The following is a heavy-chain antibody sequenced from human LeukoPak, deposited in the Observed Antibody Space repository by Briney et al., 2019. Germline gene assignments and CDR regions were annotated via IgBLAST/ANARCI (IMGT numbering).Heavy chain of an antibody. CDR2: FHPEDGEA. CDR1: GYTLTELS. CDR3: ATPFYYDSTTPGLAFDI. D-gene: IGHD3-22*01. J-gene: IGHJ3*02. Sequence: ASVTVSLTVSGYTLTELSKHWVRQAPGKGLEWMGGFHPEDGEAIYAQKFQGRVTMTEDTSTDTAYMELSSLRSEDTAVYYCATPFYYDSTTPGLAFDIWGQGTMVTVSS. V-gene: IGHV1-24*01.